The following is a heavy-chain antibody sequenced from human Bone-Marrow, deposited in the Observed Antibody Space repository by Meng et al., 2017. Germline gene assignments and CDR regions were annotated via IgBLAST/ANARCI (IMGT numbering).Heavy chain of an antibody. CDR2: IHPSGCST. V-gene: IGHV1-46*01. J-gene: IGHJ3*02. D-gene: IGHD3-22*01. Sequence: ASVKVSCKASGYTFTSYYIHWVRQAPGQGLARMGIIHPSGCSTSYAQTFQGRVTMTRETSTSTVYMELSSLRYKDTAVYYCATILVVPHAFDNWGQGTLVTVSS. CDR1: GYTFTSYY. CDR3: ATILVVPHAFDN.